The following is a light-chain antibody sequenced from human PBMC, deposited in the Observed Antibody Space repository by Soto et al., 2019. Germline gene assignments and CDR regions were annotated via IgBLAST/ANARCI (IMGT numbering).Light chain of an antibody. CDR2: YDN. CDR3: QVWDSSSDHVL. CDR1: NIGTKN. Sequence: SYELTQPPSVSVAPGKTARITCGGNNIGTKNVYWYQQKPGQAPVLVIYYDNDRPSGIPERFSGSNSGNTATLAISRVEAGDEADYYCQVWDSSSDHVLFGGGTKLTVL. V-gene: IGLV3-21*04. J-gene: IGLJ2*01.